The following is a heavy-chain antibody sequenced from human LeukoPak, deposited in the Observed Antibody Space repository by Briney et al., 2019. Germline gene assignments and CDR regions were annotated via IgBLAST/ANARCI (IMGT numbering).Heavy chain of an antibody. Sequence: GGSLRLSCAASGFTFSSYAMHWVRQAPGKGLEWVAVISYDGSNEYYADSVKGRFTISRDNSKNTLYLQMNSLRPEDTAMYYCARGIRYSNSWYFDYWGQGTLVTVSS. CDR1: GFTFSSYA. J-gene: IGHJ4*02. CDR3: ARGIRYSNSWYFDY. D-gene: IGHD6-13*01. CDR2: ISYDGSNE. V-gene: IGHV3-30*04.